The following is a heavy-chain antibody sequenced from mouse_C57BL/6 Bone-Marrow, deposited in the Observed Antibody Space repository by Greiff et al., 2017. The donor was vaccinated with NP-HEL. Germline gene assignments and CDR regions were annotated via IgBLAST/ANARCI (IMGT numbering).Heavy chain of an antibody. CDR3: ARQGSYSPFAY. J-gene: IGHJ3*01. CDR2: ISSGGSYT. V-gene: IGHV5-6*01. D-gene: IGHD2-10*01. CDR1: GFTFSSYG. Sequence: EVQLVESGGDLVKPGASLKLSCAASGFTFSSYGMSWVRQTPDKRLEWVATISSGGSYTYYPDSVKGRFTISRDNAKNTLYLQMSSLKSEDTAMYCCARQGSYSPFAYWGQGTLVTVSA.